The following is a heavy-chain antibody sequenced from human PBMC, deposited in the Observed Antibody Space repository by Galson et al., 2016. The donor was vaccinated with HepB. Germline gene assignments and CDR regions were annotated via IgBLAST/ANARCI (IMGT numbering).Heavy chain of an antibody. CDR2: ISGSGANT. J-gene: IGHJ4*02. Sequence: SLRLSCAASGFTFSNYTMSWVRQAPGMGLEWVSTISGSGANTYYADSVKGRFTISRDNSKNTLYLQMNSLRAEDTAVYFCAKRERGNYFDYWGQGTLVTVSS. V-gene: IGHV3-23*01. CDR1: GFTFSNYT. D-gene: IGHD1-1*01. CDR3: AKRERGNYFDY.